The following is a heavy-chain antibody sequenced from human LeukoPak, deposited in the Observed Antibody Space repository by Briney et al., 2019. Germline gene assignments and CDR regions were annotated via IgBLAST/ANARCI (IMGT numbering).Heavy chain of an antibody. Sequence: WASVKVSCKASGYTFTSYGISWVRQAPGQGLEWMGWISAYNGNTNYAQKLQGRVTMTTDTSTSTAYMELRNLRSDDTAVYYCARDYPNYYDSSGYRGDWFDPWGQGTLVTVSS. CDR2: ISAYNGNT. D-gene: IGHD3-22*01. CDR3: ARDYPNYYDSSGYRGDWFDP. V-gene: IGHV1-18*01. CDR1: GYTFTSYG. J-gene: IGHJ5*02.